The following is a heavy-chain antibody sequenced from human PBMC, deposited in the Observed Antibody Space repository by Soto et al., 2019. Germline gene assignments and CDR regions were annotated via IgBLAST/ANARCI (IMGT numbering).Heavy chain of an antibody. Sequence: QVQLVQSGAEVKKPGSSVKVSCKASGGTFSSYAISWVRQAPGQGLEWMGGIIPIFGTANYAQKFQGRVTITADESTSTAYMELSGLRSEDTAVYYCARDPRRDGYNYLAYYYGMDVWGQGTTVTVSS. D-gene: IGHD5-12*01. J-gene: IGHJ6*02. CDR2: IIPIFGTA. CDR1: GGTFSSYA. V-gene: IGHV1-69*12. CDR3: ARDPRRDGYNYLAYYYGMDV.